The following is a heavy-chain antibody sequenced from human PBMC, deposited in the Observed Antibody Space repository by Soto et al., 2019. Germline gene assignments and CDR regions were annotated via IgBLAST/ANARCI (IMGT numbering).Heavy chain of an antibody. CDR1: GYTFTSYG. V-gene: IGHV1-18*01. CDR3: ARVPPGSGSSEEFDY. D-gene: IGHD1-26*01. CDR2: ISVYNGNT. Sequence: QVQLVQSGAEVKKPGASVKVSCKASGYTFTSYGISWVRQAPGQGLEWMGWISVYNGNTNYAQKLKGRVTMTTDTSTSTAYMELRSLRSDDTAVYYCARVPPGSGSSEEFDYWGQGTLVTVSS. J-gene: IGHJ4*02.